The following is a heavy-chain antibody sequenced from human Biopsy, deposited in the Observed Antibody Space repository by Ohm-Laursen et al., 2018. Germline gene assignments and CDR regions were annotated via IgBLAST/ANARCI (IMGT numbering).Heavy chain of an antibody. J-gene: IGHJ5*02. CDR3: ARGDYWDSNGYFWFDP. CDR2: VFNSANT. D-gene: IGHD3-22*01. V-gene: IGHV4-31*01. CDR1: GGSIRGGSSY. Sequence: SQTLSLTCTVSGGSIRGGSSYWSWLRQRPGKGLEWIGYVFNSANTYYNPSLKNLITISGDTSKNQFSLKLNSVTAADTVVYYCARGDYWDSNGYFWFDPWGQGTLVTVSS.